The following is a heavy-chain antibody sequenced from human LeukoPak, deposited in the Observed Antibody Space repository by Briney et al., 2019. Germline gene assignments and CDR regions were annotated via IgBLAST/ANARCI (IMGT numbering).Heavy chain of an antibody. Sequence: SGTLSLTCTVPGGSISSYYWSWIRQTPGKGLEWLGYIYYSVTTNYNPSLKSRVTISVDTSKNQFSLKLSSVTAADTAVYYCARGADYFDYWGQGTLVTVSS. CDR1: GGSISSYY. D-gene: IGHD1-26*01. CDR2: IYYSVTT. V-gene: IGHV4-59*01. CDR3: ARGADYFDY. J-gene: IGHJ4*02.